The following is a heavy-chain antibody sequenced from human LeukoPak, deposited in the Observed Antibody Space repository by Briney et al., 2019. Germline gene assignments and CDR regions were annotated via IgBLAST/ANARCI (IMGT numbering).Heavy chain of an antibody. CDR3: ARGLEMATITSLGY. J-gene: IGHJ4*02. CDR1: GYTFTSYG. Sequence: ASVKVSCKASGYTFTSYGISWVRQATGQGLEWMGWMNPNSGNTGYAHKFQGRVTMTWNTSISTAYMELSSLRSEDTAVYYCARGLEMATITSLGYWGQGTLVTVSS. CDR2: MNPNSGNT. V-gene: IGHV1-8*02. D-gene: IGHD5-24*01.